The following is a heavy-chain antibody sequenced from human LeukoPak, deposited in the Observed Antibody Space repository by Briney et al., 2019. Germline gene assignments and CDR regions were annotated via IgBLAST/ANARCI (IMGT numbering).Heavy chain of an antibody. D-gene: IGHD4-17*01. CDR1: GFTFSSYA. CDR2: ISGSGGST. V-gene: IGHV3-23*01. J-gene: IGHJ4*02. CDR3: AKDPDGDYNPNPFDY. Sequence: GGSLRLSCAASGFTFSSYAMSWVRQAPGKGLEWVSAISGSGGSTYYADSVKGRFTISRDNSKNTLYLQMDSLRAEDTAVYYCAKDPDGDYNPNPFDYWGQGTLVTVSS.